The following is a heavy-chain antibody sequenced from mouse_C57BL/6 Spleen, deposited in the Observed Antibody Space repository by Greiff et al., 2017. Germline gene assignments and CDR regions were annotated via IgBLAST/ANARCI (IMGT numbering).Heavy chain of an antibody. D-gene: IGHD3-3*01. CDR2: INYDGSST. J-gene: IGHJ4*01. CDR1: GFTFSDYY. V-gene: IGHV5-16*01. Sequence: EVMLVESEGGLVQPGSSMKLSCTASGFTFSDYYMAWVRQVPEKGLEWVANINYDGSSTYYLDSLKSRFIISRDNAKNILYLQMSSLKSEDTATXYCARGGDLYAMDYWGQGTSVTVSS. CDR3: ARGGDLYAMDY.